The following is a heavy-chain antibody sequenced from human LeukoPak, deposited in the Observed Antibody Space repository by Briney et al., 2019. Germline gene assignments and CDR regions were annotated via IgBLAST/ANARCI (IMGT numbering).Heavy chain of an antibody. D-gene: IGHD3-22*01. Sequence: PGGSLRPSCAASGFTFSDYYMSWIRQAPGKGLEWVSYISSSGSTIYYADSVKGRFTISRDNAKNSLYLQMNSLRAEDTAVYYCARGYYYDSSWFDPWGQGTLVTVSS. CDR3: ARGYYYDSSWFDP. CDR2: ISSSGSTI. CDR1: GFTFSDYY. V-gene: IGHV3-11*01. J-gene: IGHJ5*02.